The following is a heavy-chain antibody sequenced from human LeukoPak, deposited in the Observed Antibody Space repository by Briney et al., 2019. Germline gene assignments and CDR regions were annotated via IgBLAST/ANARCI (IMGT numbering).Heavy chain of an antibody. V-gene: IGHV3-73*01. Sequence: GGSLRLSCAASGFTFSGSAMHWVRQAAGKGLEWVGRIRSKPHSYATAYAASVKGRFTISRDDSKNMAYLQMNRLKTEDTAVYYCTRHGGRDDYDSTEDAFDIWGQGAMVTVSS. CDR3: TRHGGRDDYDSTEDAFDI. J-gene: IGHJ3*02. D-gene: IGHD3-22*01. CDR2: IRSKPHSYAT. CDR1: GFTFSGSA.